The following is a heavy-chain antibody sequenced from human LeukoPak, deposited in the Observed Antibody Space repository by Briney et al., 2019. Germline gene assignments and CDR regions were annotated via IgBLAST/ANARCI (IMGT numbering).Heavy chain of an antibody. J-gene: IGHJ4*02. CDR1: GGAMNSYY. D-gene: IGHD6-19*01. CDR3: ARTGSTYMGCFDY. CDR2: VDDSGTT. V-gene: IGHV4-59*01. Sequence: PSETLSLTCTVSGGAMNSYYWNWIRQPPGEGLEWIGYVDDSGTTKYNPSLKSRVTISVDTSKNQFSLNLSSVTAADTALYYSARTGSTYMGCFDYWGQGTLVTVSS.